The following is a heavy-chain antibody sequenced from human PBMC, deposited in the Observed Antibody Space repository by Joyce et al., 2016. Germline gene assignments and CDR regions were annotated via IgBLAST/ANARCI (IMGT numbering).Heavy chain of an antibody. CDR3: VKALQQWLVVLDH. D-gene: IGHD6-19*01. CDR1: VFTISNFG. V-gene: IGHV3-64D*08. J-gene: IGHJ4*02. Sequence: EVQLVESGGGLVQPGGSRSPSCSASVFTISNFGMQWVRQAPGKGLEYVSSLSSNGANTDYADFVKGRFTISRDNSKSTLYLQMSSLRPEDTAIYFCVKALQQWLVVLDHWGQGTLVTVSP. CDR2: LSSNGANT.